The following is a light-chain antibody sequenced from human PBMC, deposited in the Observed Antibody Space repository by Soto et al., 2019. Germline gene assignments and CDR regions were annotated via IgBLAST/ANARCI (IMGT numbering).Light chain of an antibody. J-gene: IGKJ4*01. CDR1: QGIRSW. V-gene: IGKV1-12*01. CDR2: ASS. CDR3: QQANSFLPT. Sequence: DIQMTQSPSSVSAYVGDRVTITCRSSQGIRSWLAWYQQKTGKAPRLLIYASSSLQSGVPSRFSGSGSGTDFSLTISSLQPEDFATDYRQQANSFLPTFGGGTKLEVQ.